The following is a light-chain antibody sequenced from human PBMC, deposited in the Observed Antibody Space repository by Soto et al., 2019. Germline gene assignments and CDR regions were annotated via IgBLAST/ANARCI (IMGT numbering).Light chain of an antibody. CDR3: LSHTTSRTYV. CDR1: SSDVGGYNY. V-gene: IGLV2-14*01. CDR2: EVS. J-gene: IGLJ1*01. Sequence: QSVLTQPASVSGSPGQSITISCTGTSSDVGGYNYVSWYQQHPGKAPKLMIYEVSNRPSGVSYRFSGSKSGNTASLTTSRLQTEDEADYYCLSHTTSRTYVFGPGTKVTVL.